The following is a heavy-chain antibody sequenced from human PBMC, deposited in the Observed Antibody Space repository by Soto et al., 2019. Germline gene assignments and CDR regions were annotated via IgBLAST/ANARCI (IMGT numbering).Heavy chain of an antibody. CDR1: GFTFSSYG. V-gene: IGHV3-33*01. J-gene: IGHJ6*02. Sequence: PGGSLRLSCAASGFTFSSYGMHWVRQAPGKGLECVAVIWYDGSNKYYAESVKGRFTISRDNSKNTLYLQMNSLRAEDTAVYYCAIEGYDSSGYYEYYYYGMDVWGQGTTVTVSS. CDR2: IWYDGSNK. CDR3: AIEGYDSSGYYEYYYYGMDV. D-gene: IGHD3-22*01.